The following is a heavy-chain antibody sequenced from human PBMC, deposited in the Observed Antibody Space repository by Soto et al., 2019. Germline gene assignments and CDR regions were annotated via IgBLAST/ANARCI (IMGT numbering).Heavy chain of an antibody. J-gene: IGHJ6*02. Sequence: SETLSLTCTVSGDSITSGGYYWSWLRQPPGKGLEWIGYIYHSGGASYNPSLRGRAVISIDTSKNQFSLRLNAVTAADTATYYCARGYYGAGSQYYYYGMEVWGQGTTVTVSS. CDR2: IYHSGGA. CDR3: ARGYYGAGSQYYYYGMEV. CDR1: GDSITSGGYY. V-gene: IGHV4-31*03. D-gene: IGHD3-10*01.